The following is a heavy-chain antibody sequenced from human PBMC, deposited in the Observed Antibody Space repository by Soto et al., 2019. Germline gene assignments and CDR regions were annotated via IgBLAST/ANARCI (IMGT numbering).Heavy chain of an antibody. V-gene: IGHV4-31*03. CDR2: VSPIGTP. CDR1: GDSVSGGYY. Sequence: QVQLQESGPGLVKPSQTLSLTCTVSGDSVSGGYYWSWVRQRPRKGLEGFGYVSPIGTPYYSPSLNSRVSISIDTSKNQLSLEVRSVTAADTAVYYCARDRGSYGMDVWGQGTTVTVSS. CDR3: ARDRGSYGMDV. J-gene: IGHJ6*02.